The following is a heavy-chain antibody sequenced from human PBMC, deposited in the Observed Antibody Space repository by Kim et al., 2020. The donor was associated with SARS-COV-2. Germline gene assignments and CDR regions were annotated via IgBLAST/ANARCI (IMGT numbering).Heavy chain of an antibody. D-gene: IGHD6-6*01. V-gene: IGHV3-23*01. Sequence: GGSLRLSCVASGFTLSVNGMSWVRQAPGKGLEWVSDIRGIGGFTYYADSVKGRFTVSRDTSKNTLYLQMNSLRFEDTAVYYCAGHGSSSAWGQGTLVTVSS. CDR1: GFTLSVNG. CDR2: IRGIGGFT. J-gene: IGHJ4*02. CDR3: AGHGSSSA.